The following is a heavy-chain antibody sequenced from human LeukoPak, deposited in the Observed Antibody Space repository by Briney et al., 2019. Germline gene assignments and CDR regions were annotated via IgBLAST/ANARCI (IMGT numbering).Heavy chain of an antibody. V-gene: IGHV3-23*01. D-gene: IGHD6-19*01. CDR3: AKRNSGWVDS. CDR1: GFTFSSCA. J-gene: IGHJ4*02. Sequence: GGSLRLSCSASGFTFSSCAMSWVRQAPGKGLQWASTISGGGGTTYYPDSVKGRFTISRDNSKNTLYLQMNSLRAEDTAVYYCAKRNSGWVDSWGQGTLVTVSS. CDR2: ISGGGGTT.